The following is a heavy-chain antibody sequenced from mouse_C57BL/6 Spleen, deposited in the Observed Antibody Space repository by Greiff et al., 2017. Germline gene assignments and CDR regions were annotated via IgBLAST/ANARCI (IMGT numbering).Heavy chain of an antibody. J-gene: IGHJ3*01. CDR3: ARGPSITTVAGF. Sequence: EVQGVESGGGLVKPGGSLKLSCAASGFTFSSYAMSWVRQTPEKRLEWVATISDGGSYTYYPDNVKGRFTISRDNAKNNLYLQMSHLKSEDTAMYYCARGPSITTVAGFWGQGTLVTVSA. CDR1: GFTFSSYA. CDR2: ISDGGSYT. D-gene: IGHD1-1*01. V-gene: IGHV5-4*01.